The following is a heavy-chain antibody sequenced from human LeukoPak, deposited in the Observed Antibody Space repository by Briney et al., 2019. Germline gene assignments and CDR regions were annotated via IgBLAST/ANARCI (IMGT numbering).Heavy chain of an antibody. CDR3: ARGRYYYGSGSYSDY. J-gene: IGHJ4*02. CDR1: GGSFSGYY. CDR2: INHSGST. Sequence: SETLSLTCAVYGGSFSGYYWSWIRQPPGKGLEWIGEINHSGSTNYNPSLKSRVTISVDMSKNQFSLKLSSVTAADTAVYYCARGRYYYGSGSYSDYWGQGTLVTVSS. D-gene: IGHD3-10*01. V-gene: IGHV4-34*01.